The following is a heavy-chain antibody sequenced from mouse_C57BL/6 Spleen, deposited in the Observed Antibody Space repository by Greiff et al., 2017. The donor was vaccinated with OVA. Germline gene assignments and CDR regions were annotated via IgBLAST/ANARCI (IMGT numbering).Heavy chain of an antibody. CDR3: ARRESNSYYFGY. CDR1: GFTFSSYG. CDR2: ISSGGSYT. Sequence: EVKLQESGGDLVKPGGSLKLSCAASGFTFSSYGMSWVRQTPDKRLEWVATISSGGSYTYYPDSVKGRFTISRDNAKNTLYLQMSSLKSEDTAMYYCARRESNSYYFGYWGQGTTLTVSS. J-gene: IGHJ2*01. D-gene: IGHD2-5*01. V-gene: IGHV5-6*02.